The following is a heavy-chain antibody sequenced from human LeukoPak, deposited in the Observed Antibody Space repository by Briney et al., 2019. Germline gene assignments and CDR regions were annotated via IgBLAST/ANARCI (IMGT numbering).Heavy chain of an antibody. J-gene: IGHJ4*02. CDR3: ARAPYYYDSSGTFDY. V-gene: IGHV4-34*01. CDR2: INHSGST. CDR1: GGSFSGYY. Sequence: SETPSLTCAVYGGSFSGYYWSWIRQPPGKGLEWIGEINHSGSTNYNPSLKSRVTISVDTSKNQFSLKLSSVTAADTAVYYCARAPYYYDSSGTFDYWGQGTLVTVSS. D-gene: IGHD3-22*01.